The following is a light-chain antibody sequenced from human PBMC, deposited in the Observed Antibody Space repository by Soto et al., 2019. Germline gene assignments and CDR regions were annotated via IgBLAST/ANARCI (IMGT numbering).Light chain of an antibody. V-gene: IGKV1-17*01. J-gene: IGKJ5*01. CDR3: QQYCSAART. Sequence: DIQMTQYPSTLAGSVGDRVTITCRASQGIRNDLVWYQQKPGKAPKRLIYAASSLQSGVPSRFSGSGSGTDFTLTISRLQPEDFAVYYCQQYCSAARTVGQGTRLEIK. CDR1: QGIRND. CDR2: AAS.